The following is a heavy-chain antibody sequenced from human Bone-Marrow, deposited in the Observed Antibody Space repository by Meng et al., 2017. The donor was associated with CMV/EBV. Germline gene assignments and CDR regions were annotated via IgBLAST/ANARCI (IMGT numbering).Heavy chain of an antibody. CDR2: ISSSGSTI. Sequence: GESLKISCAASGFTFSSYEMNWVRQAPGKGLEWVSYISSSGSTIYYADSVKGRFTISRDNAKNSLYLQMNSLRAEDTAVYYCATEGYCSSTSCQKGNYYGMDVWGQGTTVTVS. CDR3: ATEGYCSSTSCQKGNYYGMDV. V-gene: IGHV3-48*03. J-gene: IGHJ6*02. D-gene: IGHD2-2*01. CDR1: GFTFSSYE.